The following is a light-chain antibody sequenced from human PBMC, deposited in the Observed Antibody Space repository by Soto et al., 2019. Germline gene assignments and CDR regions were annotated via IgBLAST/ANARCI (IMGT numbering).Light chain of an antibody. Sequence: QAVVTQEPSVTVSPGGTVTLTCGSSTGAVTSTHYPYWFQQKPGQAPRTLIHDTTNKHSWTPARFSGALLGGKAALTLSGAQPEDEADYYCLLFESGTGVFGGGTKLTVL. V-gene: IGLV7-46*01. CDR3: LLFESGTGV. J-gene: IGLJ3*02. CDR2: DTT. CDR1: TGAVTSTHY.